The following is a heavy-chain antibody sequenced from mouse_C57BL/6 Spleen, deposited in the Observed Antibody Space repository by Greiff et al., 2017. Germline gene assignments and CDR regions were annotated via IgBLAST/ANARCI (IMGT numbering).Heavy chain of an antibody. D-gene: IGHD2-4*01. CDR2: INPNNGGT. J-gene: IGHJ1*03. CDR3: ARGYDYDDWYFDV. V-gene: IGHV1-26*01. CDR1: GYTFTDYY. Sequence: EVQLQQSGPELVKPGASVKISCKASGYTFTDYYMNWVKQSHGKSLEWIGDINPNNGGTSYNQKFKGKATLTVDKSSRTAYMELRSLTSEDSAVYYCARGYDYDDWYFDVWGTGTTVTVSS.